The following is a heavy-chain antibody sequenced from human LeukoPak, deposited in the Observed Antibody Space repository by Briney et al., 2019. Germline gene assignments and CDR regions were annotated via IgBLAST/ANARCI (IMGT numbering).Heavy chain of an antibody. V-gene: IGHV4-61*01. Sequence: SETLSLTCTVSGYSISSGYYWSWIRQPPGKGLEWIGYVYYSGSTNYNPSLKSRVTISVDTSKNQFSLKLSSVTAADTAVYYCARDHSTYGSSPTDYWGQGTLLTVSS. J-gene: IGHJ4*02. CDR3: ARDHSTYGSSPTDY. CDR2: VYYSGST. D-gene: IGHD3-10*01. CDR1: GYSISSGYY.